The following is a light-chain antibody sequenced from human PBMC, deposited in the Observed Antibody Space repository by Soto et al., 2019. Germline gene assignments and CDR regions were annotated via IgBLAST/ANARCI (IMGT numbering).Light chain of an antibody. CDR1: QSVSAC. Sequence: EIVLTQSPATLSLSPGERATLSCRASQSVSACLAWYQQKPGQAPRLLIYGASNRATGIPARFSGSGSGTDFTLTISGLEPEDFAVYYCQQRSVWPITFGQGTRLDIK. J-gene: IGKJ5*01. V-gene: IGKV3-11*01. CDR3: QQRSVWPIT. CDR2: GAS.